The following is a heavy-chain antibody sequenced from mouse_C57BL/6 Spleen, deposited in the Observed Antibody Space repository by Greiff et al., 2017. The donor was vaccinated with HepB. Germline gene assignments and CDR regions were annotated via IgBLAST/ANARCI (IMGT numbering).Heavy chain of an antibody. V-gene: IGHV3-6*01. CDR3: AREGTTVPYYFDY. D-gene: IGHD1-1*01. Sequence: DVQLQESGPGLVKPSQSLSLTCSVTGYSITSGYYWNWIRQFPGNKLEWMGYISYDGSNNYNPSLKNRISITRDTSKNKFFLKLNSVTTEDTATYYCAREGTTVPYYFDYWGQGTTLTVSS. J-gene: IGHJ2*01. CDR1: GYSITSGYY. CDR2: ISYDGSN.